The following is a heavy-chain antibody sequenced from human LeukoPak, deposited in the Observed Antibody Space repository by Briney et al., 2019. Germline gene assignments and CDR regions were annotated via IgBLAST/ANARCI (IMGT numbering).Heavy chain of an antibody. V-gene: IGHV1-3*01. Sequence: ASVKVSCKASGYTFTSYAMHWVRQAPGQRLEWKGWINAGNGNTKYSQKFQGRVTITRDTSASTAYMELSSLRSEDTAVYYCARDSGYSYAPPDYWGQGTLVTVSS. CDR1: GYTFTSYA. J-gene: IGHJ4*02. CDR2: INAGNGNT. D-gene: IGHD5-18*01. CDR3: ARDSGYSYAPPDY.